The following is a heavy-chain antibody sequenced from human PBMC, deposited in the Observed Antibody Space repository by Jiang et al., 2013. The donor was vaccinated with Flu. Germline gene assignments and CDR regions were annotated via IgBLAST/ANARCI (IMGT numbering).Heavy chain of an antibody. J-gene: IGHJ5*02. D-gene: IGHD2-2*01. CDR3: ARDESVVRLDP. V-gene: IGHV4-34*01. Sequence: YWSWIRQPPGRGWSGIGEINHSGSTNYNPSLKSRVTISVDTSKNQFSLKLSSVTAADTAVYYCARDESVVRLDPWGQGTLVTVSS. CDR2: INHSGST. CDR1: Y.